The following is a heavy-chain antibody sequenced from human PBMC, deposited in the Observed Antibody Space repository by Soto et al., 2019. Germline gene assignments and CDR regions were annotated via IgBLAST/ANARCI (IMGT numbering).Heavy chain of an antibody. Sequence: GGSLRLSCAASGFTFSAYGMHWVRQAPGKGLEWVTFISFNGKNTDYADPVKGRFTVSRDNSRNTLYLQMNSLRAEDTAVYYCADIGGYDSVGGAYWGQGA. CDR2: ISFNGKNT. V-gene: IGHV3-33*05. J-gene: IGHJ4*02. CDR3: ADIGGYDSVGGAY. CDR1: GFTFSAYG. D-gene: IGHD3-16*01.